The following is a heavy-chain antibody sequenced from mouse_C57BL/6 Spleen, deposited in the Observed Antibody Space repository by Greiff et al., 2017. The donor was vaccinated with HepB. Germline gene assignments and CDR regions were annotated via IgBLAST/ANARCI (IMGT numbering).Heavy chain of an antibody. J-gene: IGHJ3*01. CDR2: GDPNSGGT. CDR1: GYTFTSYW. Sequence: QVQLQQAGAELVKPGASVKLSCKGSGYTFTSYWVPWVKQRTGRGLEWIGRGDPNSGGTKYNEKFKSKATLTVDKPSSTAYMQLSSLTSEDSAVYYCAREGGYGSSYGGFAYWGQGTLVTVSA. V-gene: IGHV1-72*01. D-gene: IGHD1-1*01. CDR3: AREGGYGSSYGGFAY.